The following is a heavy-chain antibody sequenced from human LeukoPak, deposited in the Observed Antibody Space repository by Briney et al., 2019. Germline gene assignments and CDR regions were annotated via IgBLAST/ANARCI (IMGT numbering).Heavy chain of an antibody. CDR1: GFTVSSNY. V-gene: IGHV3-53*01. Sequence: GGSLRLSCAASGFTVSSNYMSWVRQAPGKGLEWVSVIYSGGSTYYADSVKGRFTISRDNSKNTLYLQMNSLRAEDTAVYHCARAQQWLYFDYWGQGTLVTVSS. D-gene: IGHD3-22*01. CDR3: ARAQQWLYFDY. J-gene: IGHJ4*02. CDR2: IYSGGST.